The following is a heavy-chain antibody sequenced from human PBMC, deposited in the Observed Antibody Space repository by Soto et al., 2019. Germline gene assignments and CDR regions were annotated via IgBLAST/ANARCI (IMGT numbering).Heavy chain of an antibody. J-gene: IGHJ6*02. CDR3: ARGRVRGDNSTVVNPILSYYYGLDV. Sequence: TLSLTCAVYGGSFSGYYWSWIRQPPGKGLEWIGEINHSGSTNYNPSLKSRVTISVDTSKNQFSLKLSSVTAADTAVYYCARGRVRGDNSTVVNPILSYYYGLDVWGQGTTVTVSS. V-gene: IGHV4-34*01. CDR1: GGSFSGYY. D-gene: IGHD4-17*01. CDR2: INHSGST.